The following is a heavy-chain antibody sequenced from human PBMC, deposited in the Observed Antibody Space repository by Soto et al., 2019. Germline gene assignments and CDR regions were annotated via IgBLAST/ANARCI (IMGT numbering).Heavy chain of an antibody. CDR2: IKSRIDGGTT. Sequence: EVQLVESGGGLVKPGGSLRLSCAASGFTISDVWLNWVRQAPGKGLEWVGRIKSRIDGGTTDFAAPVRGRFAISRDESQNTVYLEISSLQIEDTAVYYCTTDSHLSTTLVCFDFWGHGTLVTVSS. CDR3: TTDSHLSTTLVCFDF. J-gene: IGHJ4*01. D-gene: IGHD2-8*02. V-gene: IGHV3-15*07. CDR1: GFTISDVW.